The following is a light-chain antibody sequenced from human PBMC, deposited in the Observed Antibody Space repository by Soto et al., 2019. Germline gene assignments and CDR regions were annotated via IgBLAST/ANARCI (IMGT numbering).Light chain of an antibody. V-gene: IGKV3-11*01. J-gene: IGKJ5*01. CDR2: DAS. Sequence: EIVLTQSPATLSSSPGERATLSCRASQSVSSYLAWYQQKPGQAPRLLIYDASNRATGIPARFSGSGSGTDFTLTISSLEPEDFAVYYCQQYARPPITFGLGTRLET. CDR1: QSVSSY. CDR3: QQYARPPIT.